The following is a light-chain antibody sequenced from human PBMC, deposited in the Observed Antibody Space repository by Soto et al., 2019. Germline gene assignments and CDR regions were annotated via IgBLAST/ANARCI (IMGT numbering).Light chain of an antibody. CDR2: DND. J-gene: IGLJ2*01. V-gene: IGLV1-51*01. CDR3: QTWDSIVSALV. Sequence: QSLLTQPPSVSAAPGQRVTISCSGSSSNIGNHYVSWYQQFPGTAPKLLIYDNDKRPSGIPERFSGSKSGASATLGITGLLTGDEADYYCQTWDSIVSALVFGGGTKVTVL. CDR1: SSNIGNHY.